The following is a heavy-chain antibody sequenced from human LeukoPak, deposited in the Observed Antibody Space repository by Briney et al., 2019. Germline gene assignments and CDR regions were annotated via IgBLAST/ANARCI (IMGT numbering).Heavy chain of an antibody. Sequence: ASVKVYCKASGYTFTGYYMHWVRQAPGQGLEWMGWISAYNGNTNYAQKLQGRVTMTTDTSTSTAYMELRSLRSDDTAVYYCARSPEGWFGDYWGQGTLVTVSS. CDR3: ARSPEGWFGDY. J-gene: IGHJ4*02. CDR1: GYTFTGYY. D-gene: IGHD3-10*01. CDR2: ISAYNGNT. V-gene: IGHV1-18*04.